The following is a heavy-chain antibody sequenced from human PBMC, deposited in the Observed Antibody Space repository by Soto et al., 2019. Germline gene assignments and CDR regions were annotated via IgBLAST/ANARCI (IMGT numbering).Heavy chain of an antibody. D-gene: IGHD6-13*01. J-gene: IGHJ4*02. CDR1: GGSISSSSHH. CDR2: IYYSGNT. CDR3: ASHSSSWYPLDY. V-gene: IGHV4-39*07. Sequence: SETLSLTCTVSGGSISSSSHHWAWIRQPPGKGLEWIGSIYYSGNTYHNPSLKSRVTISVDTSKNQFSLKLSSVTAADTAVYYCASHSSSWYPLDYWGQGTLVTVSS.